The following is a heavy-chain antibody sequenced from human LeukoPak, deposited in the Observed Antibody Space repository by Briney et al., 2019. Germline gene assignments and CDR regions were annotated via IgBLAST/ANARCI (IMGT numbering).Heavy chain of an antibody. CDR1: GYTFTGYY. CDR2: INPNSGGT. V-gene: IGHV1-2*02. CDR3: ASVYASGSPYGY. D-gene: IGHD3-10*01. J-gene: IGHJ4*02. Sequence: ASVKVSCKASGYTFTGYYMHWVRQAPGQGLEWMGWINPNSGGTNYAQKFQGRVTMTRDTSISTAYMELTKLRSDDTAVFYCASVYASGSPYGYWGQGTLVTVSS.